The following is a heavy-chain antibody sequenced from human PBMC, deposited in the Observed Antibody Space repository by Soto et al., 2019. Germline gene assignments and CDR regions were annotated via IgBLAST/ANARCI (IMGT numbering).Heavy chain of an antibody. J-gene: IGHJ6*02. D-gene: IGHD7-27*01. CDR1: GDSVSSNSAA. Sequence: PSQTLSLTCAISGDSVSSNSAAWNWIRQSPSRGLEWLGRTYYRSKWYNDYAVSVKSRITINPDTSKNQFSLQLNSVTPEDTAVYYCARGGHWGLGYYYYYGMDFWGQGTTVTVSS. CDR3: ARGGHWGLGYYYYYGMDF. CDR2: TYYRSKWYN. V-gene: IGHV6-1*01.